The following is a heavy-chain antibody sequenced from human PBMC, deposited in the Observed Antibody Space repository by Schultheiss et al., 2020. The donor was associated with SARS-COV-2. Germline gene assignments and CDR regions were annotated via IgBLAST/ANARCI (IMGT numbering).Heavy chain of an antibody. J-gene: IGHJ1*01. V-gene: IGHV4-4*02. Sequence: SETLSLTCAVSGGSISSSNWWSWVRQPPGKGLEWIGYIYYSGSTNYNPSLKSRVTISVDTSKNQFSLKLSSVTAADTAVYYCARDPFLHSSGWDSYFQHWGQGTLVTVSS. CDR2: IYYSGST. CDR1: GGSISSSNW. CDR3: ARDPFLHSSGWDSYFQH. D-gene: IGHD6-19*01.